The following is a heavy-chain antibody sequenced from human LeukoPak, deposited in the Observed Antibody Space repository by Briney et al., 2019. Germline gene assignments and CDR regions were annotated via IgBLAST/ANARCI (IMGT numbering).Heavy chain of an antibody. J-gene: IGHJ3*02. CDR3: VSSVRYSYGWSDAFDI. V-gene: IGHV3-30*02. CDR2: IRYDGSNK. D-gene: IGHD5-18*01. CDR1: GFTFSSYG. Sequence: GGSLRLSCAASGFTFSSYGMHWVRQAPGKGLEWVAFIRYDGSNKYYADSVKGRFTISRDNSKNTLYLQMNSLRAEDTAVYYCVSSVRYSYGWSDAFDIWGQGTMVTVSS.